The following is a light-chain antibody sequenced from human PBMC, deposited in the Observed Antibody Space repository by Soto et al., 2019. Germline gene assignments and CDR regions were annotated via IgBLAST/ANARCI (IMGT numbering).Light chain of an antibody. CDR3: LQRSNWPIT. J-gene: IGKJ5*01. Sequence: EILVTQSPATLSVSAGERVTLFCRASQSVGRKVAWYQQKPGQAPRLLMYDTSTRATGIPARFTGSGSGTDFTLTITSLEPEDFAVYYCLQRSNWPITFGQGTRLEIK. CDR1: QSVGRK. V-gene: IGKV3-11*01. CDR2: DTS.